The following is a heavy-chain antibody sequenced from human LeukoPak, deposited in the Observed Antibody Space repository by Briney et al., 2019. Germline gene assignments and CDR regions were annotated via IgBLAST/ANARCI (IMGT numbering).Heavy chain of an antibody. CDR3: AGGNKYCSSTSCYSGHNWFDP. Sequence: ASVKVSCKASGYTFTSYGISWVRQAPGQGLEWMGWISAYNGNTNYAQKLQGRVTMTTDTSTSTAYMELSRLRSDDTAVYYCAGGNKYCSSTSCYSGHNWFDPWGQGTLVTVSS. CDR1: GYTFTSYG. D-gene: IGHD2-2*01. V-gene: IGHV1-18*01. CDR2: ISAYNGNT. J-gene: IGHJ5*02.